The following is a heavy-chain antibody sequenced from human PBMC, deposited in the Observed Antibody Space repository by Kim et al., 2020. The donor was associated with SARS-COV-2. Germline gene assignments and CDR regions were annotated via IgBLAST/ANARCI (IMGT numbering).Heavy chain of an antibody. Sequence: GGSLRLSCAASGFTFSSYGMHWVRQAPGKGLEWVAVIWYDGSNKYYADSVKGRFTISRDNSKNTLYLQMNSLRAEDTAVYYCARDLVTASSTAFDIWGQGTMVTVSS. V-gene: IGHV3-33*01. CDR2: IWYDGSNK. J-gene: IGHJ3*02. CDR1: GFTFSSYG. D-gene: IGHD2-2*01. CDR3: ARDLVTASSTAFDI.